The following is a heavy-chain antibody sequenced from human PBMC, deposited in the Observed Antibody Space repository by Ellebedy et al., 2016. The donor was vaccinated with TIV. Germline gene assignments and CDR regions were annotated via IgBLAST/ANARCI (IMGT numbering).Heavy chain of an antibody. J-gene: IGHJ4*02. D-gene: IGHD5-18*01. Sequence: SETLSLTCAVYGGSFSGYYWSWIRQPPGKGLEWIGEVNHSGSTNYNPSLKSRVTISVDTSKNQFSLKLSSVTAADTAMYYCARGSIQLWLRPHGRFDYWGQGTLVTVSS. V-gene: IGHV4-34*01. CDR1: GGSFSGYY. CDR3: ARGSIQLWLRPHGRFDY. CDR2: VNHSGST.